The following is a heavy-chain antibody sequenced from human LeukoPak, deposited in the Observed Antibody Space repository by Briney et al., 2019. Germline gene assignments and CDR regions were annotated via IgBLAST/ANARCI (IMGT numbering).Heavy chain of an antibody. Sequence: GGYLRLSCIVSGASGITFNTYSMTWVRQAPGKGLEWVSSISGDSSNKYYADSVKGRFTISRDNAKKSLYLQMSSLRAEDTAVYYCAQDRGDLWSGYISYFGETRKSYGMDVWGQGTTVTVSS. CDR1: GITFNTYS. CDR3: AQDRGDLWSGYISYFGETRKSYGMDV. CDR2: ISGDSSNK. V-gene: IGHV3-21*01. J-gene: IGHJ6*02. D-gene: IGHD3-3*01.